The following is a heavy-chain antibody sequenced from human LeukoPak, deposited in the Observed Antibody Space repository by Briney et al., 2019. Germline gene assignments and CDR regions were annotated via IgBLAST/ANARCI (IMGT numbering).Heavy chain of an antibody. V-gene: IGHV1-46*01. CDR3: ARAPPKRRGYSYGPREDY. CDR2: INPSGGST. CDR1: GYTFTSYY. Sequence: ASVKVSCKASGYTFTSYYMHWVRQAPGQGLEWMGIINPSGGSTSYARKFQGRVTMTRNTSISTAYMELSSLRSEDTAVYYCARAPPKRRGYSYGPREDYWGQGTLVTVSS. D-gene: IGHD5-18*01. J-gene: IGHJ4*02.